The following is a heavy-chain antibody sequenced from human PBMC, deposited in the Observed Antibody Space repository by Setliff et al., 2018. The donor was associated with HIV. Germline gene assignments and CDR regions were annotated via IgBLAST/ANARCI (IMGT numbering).Heavy chain of an antibody. V-gene: IGHV1-69*01. CDR1: GYTFTSYG. CDR3: ARGPRYNWNSYYYMDV. J-gene: IGHJ6*03. Sequence: VKVSCKASGYTFTSYGISWVRQAPGQGLEWMGGIIPAFGTTNYAQKFQGRVTITADESTSTAYMELSSLRSEDTAVYYCARGPRYNWNSYYYMDVWGKGTTVTVSS. D-gene: IGHD1-20*01. CDR2: IIPAFGTT.